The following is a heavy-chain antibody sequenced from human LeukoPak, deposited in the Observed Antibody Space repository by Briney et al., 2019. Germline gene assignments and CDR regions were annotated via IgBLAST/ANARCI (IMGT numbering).Heavy chain of an antibody. CDR3: AKDLARPTSSRIYGFDI. V-gene: IGHV3-9*01. CDR1: GFTFDAYA. D-gene: IGHD3-3*02. J-gene: IGHJ3*02. CDR2: INWRSAFI. Sequence: PAGSLRLSCATSGFTFDAYAMHWLRQAPGKGLEWVSGINWRSAFISYAGSVKGRFTIYRDTAKKSVYLEMDSLRVEDTALYYCAKDLARPTSSRIYGFDIWGQGTVVTVSS.